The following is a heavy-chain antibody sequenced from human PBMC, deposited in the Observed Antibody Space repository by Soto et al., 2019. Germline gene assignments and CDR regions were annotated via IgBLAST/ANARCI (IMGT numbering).Heavy chain of an antibody. CDR3: AHFYSRGWYPGPFDY. Sequence: SGPTLVNPTQTLTLTCTFSGFSLSTSGVGVGWSRQPPGKALEWLALIYWDDDKRYSPSLKSRLTITKDTSKSQVVLTMTNMDPVDTATYXCAHFYSRGWYPGPFDYWGPGTLVTVSS. CDR1: GFSLSTSGVG. J-gene: IGHJ4*02. V-gene: IGHV2-5*02. D-gene: IGHD6-19*01. CDR2: IYWDDDK.